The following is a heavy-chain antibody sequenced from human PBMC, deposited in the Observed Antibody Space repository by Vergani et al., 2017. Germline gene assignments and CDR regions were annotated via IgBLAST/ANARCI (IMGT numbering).Heavy chain of an antibody. CDR3: ARHKEQLVPWYYYYYYYMDV. CDR2: IYYSGST. V-gene: IGHV4-39*01. D-gene: IGHD6-13*01. Sequence: QLQLQESDPGLVKPSETLSLTCTVSGGSIRSTFYYWGWIRQPPGKGLEWIGTIYYSGSTYYNPSLKSRVTISVDTSKNQFSLKLNSVPAADTAVYYCARHKEQLVPWYYYYYYYMDVWGKGTTVTVSS. CDR1: GGSIRSTFYY. J-gene: IGHJ6*03.